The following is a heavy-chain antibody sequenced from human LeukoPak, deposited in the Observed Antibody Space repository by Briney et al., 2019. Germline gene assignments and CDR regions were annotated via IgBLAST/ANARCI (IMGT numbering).Heavy chain of an antibody. CDR3: AKNRWLQSPEGPLDY. CDR2: NSARGDSS. D-gene: IGHD5-24*01. CDR1: GVTFIDYA. J-gene: IGHJ4*02. V-gene: IGHV3-23*01. Sequence: PGGSPRLSCAASGVTFIDYAMSWVGQAPGKGLEWVSFNSARGDSSSYAGPVNTRCTTTRDNAKNTLYLQMDSLRAEYTAVYYCAKNRWLQSPEGPLDYWGQGTLVTVSS.